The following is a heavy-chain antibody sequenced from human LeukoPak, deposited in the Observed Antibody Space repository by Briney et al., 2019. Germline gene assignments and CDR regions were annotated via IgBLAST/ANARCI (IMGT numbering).Heavy chain of an antibody. D-gene: IGHD3-9*01. CDR2: LNPNSGDT. CDR3: AREPHYDLLTGYALGYLDL. CDR1: GYTFTDYY. Sequence: ASVKVSCKASGYTFTDYYMHWVRQAPGQGLEWMGWLNPNSGDTNYAQKFQGRVSMTRDSSISTAYMELSRLRSDDTAVYYCAREPHYDLLTGYALGYLDLWGRGTLLTVSS. J-gene: IGHJ2*01. V-gene: IGHV1-2*02.